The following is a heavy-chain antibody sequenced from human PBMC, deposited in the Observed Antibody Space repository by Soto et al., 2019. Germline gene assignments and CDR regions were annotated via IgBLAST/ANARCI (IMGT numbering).Heavy chain of an antibody. Sequence: ASVKVSCKASGYTFTGYYMHWVRQAPGQGLEWMGWINPNSGGTNYAQKFQGRVTMTRDTSISTAYMELSRLRSDDTAVYYCARDXSSSWPWGPNNYYGMDVWGQGTTVTVSS. D-gene: IGHD6-13*01. CDR3: ARDXSSSWPWGPNNYYGMDV. CDR1: GYTFTGYY. V-gene: IGHV1-2*02. J-gene: IGHJ6*02. CDR2: INPNSGGT.